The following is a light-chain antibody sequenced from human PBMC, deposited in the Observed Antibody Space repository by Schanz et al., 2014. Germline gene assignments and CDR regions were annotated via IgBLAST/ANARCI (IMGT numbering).Light chain of an antibody. CDR1: SSDVGGYNY. V-gene: IGLV2-8*01. J-gene: IGLJ3*02. Sequence: QSALTQPPSASGSPGQSVTISCTGTSSDVGGYNYVSWYQQHPGKAPKLMIYEVSKRPSGVPDRFSGSKSGTSASLAIIGLQSEDEADYYCAAWDDSLNGPVFGGGTKLTVL. CDR2: EVS. CDR3: AAWDDSLNGPV.